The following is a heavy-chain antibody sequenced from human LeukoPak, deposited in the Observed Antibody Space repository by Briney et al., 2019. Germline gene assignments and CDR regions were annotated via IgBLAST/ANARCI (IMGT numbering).Heavy chain of an antibody. CDR2: ISGSGGST. J-gene: IGHJ4*02. V-gene: IGHV3-23*01. Sequence: GGSLRLSCAASGFTFSSYAMSWVRQAPGKGLKWVSAISGSGGSTYYADSVKGRFTISRDNSKNTLYLQMNSLRAEDTAVYYCAILGTSQLFDYWGQGTLVTVSS. D-gene: IGHD7-27*01. CDR1: GFTFSSYA. CDR3: AILGTSQLFDY.